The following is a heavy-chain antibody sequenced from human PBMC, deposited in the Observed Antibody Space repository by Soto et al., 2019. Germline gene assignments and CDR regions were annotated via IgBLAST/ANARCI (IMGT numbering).Heavy chain of an antibody. J-gene: IGHJ4*02. D-gene: IGHD3-10*01. CDR2: INAGNGNT. CDR3: ARVPFMVRGVIGYFDY. V-gene: IGHV1-3*01. Sequence: ASVKVSCKASGYTFTSYAMHWVRQAPGQRLEWMGWINAGNGNTKYSQKFQGRVTITRDTSASTAYMELSSLRSEDTAVYYCARVPFMVRGVIGYFDYWGQGTLVTVSS. CDR1: GYTFTSYA.